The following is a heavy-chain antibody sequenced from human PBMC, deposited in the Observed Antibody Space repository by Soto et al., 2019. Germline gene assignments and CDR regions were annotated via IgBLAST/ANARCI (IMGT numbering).Heavy chain of an antibody. D-gene: IGHD1-7*01. CDR1: GGTFSSYA. V-gene: IGHV1-69*13. J-gene: IGHJ3*02. Sequence: ASVKVSCKAPGGTFSSYAISWVRQAPGQGLEWMGGIIPIFGTANYAQKFQGRVTITADESTSTAYMELSSLRSEDTAVYYCARDPGHQNYLRPDAFDIWGQGTMVTVSS. CDR2: IIPIFGTA. CDR3: ARDPGHQNYLRPDAFDI.